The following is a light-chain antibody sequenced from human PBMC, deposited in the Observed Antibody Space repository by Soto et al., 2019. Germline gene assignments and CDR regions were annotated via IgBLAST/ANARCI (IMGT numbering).Light chain of an antibody. J-gene: IGLJ1*01. CDR1: SSDVGGYNY. CDR3: SSYTSSSTV. CDR2: DVS. V-gene: IGLV2-14*01. Sequence: QSALTQPASVSGSPGQSITICCTGTSSDVGGYNYVSWYQQHPGKAPKLMIYDVSNRPSGVSNRFSGSKSGNTASLTISGLQAEDEADYYCSSYTSSSTVFGTGTKLTVL.